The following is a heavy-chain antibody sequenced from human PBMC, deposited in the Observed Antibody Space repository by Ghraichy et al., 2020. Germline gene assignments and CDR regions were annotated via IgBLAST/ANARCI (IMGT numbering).Heavy chain of an antibody. V-gene: IGHV3-33*01. CDR2: IWYDGSNK. CDR3: ARDRSARYFDL. CDR1: RFTFRNYG. J-gene: IGHJ2*01. Sequence: GGSLRLSCAASRFTFRNYGMHWVRQAPGKGLEWVAIIWYDGSNKYYADTVKGRFTISRDNSKNTLDLQMNSLRPEDTAVYYCARDRSARYFDLWGRGTLVTVSS. D-gene: IGHD6-19*01.